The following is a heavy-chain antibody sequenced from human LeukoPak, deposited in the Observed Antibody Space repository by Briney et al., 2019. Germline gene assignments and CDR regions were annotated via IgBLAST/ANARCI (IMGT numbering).Heavy chain of an antibody. V-gene: IGHV3-43*02. J-gene: IGHJ6*02. Sequence: GGSLRLSCAPSGFTFDDYAMHWVRQAPGKGLEWVSLISGGGGSTYYADSVKGRFTISRDNSKNSLYLQMNSLRTEDTALYYCAKDPTSLTGTIWSGSYYYYYGMDVWGQGTTVTVSS. CDR2: ISGGGGST. CDR1: GFTFDDYA. D-gene: IGHD1-7*01. CDR3: AKDPTSLTGTIWSGSYYYYYGMDV.